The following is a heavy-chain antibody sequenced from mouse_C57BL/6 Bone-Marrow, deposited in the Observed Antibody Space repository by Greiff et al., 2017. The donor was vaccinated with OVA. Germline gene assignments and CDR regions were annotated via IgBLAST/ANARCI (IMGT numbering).Heavy chain of an antibody. D-gene: IGHD3-2*02. Sequence: QVQLQQSGAELMKPGASVKLSCKATGYTFTGYWIEWVKQRPGHGLEWIGEILPGSGSTNYNEKFKGKATFTADTSSNTAYMQLSSLTTEDSAIYYGAIKRQLRVRLAWFAYWGQGTLVTVSA. CDR1: GYTFTGYW. CDR3: AIKRQLRVRLAWFAY. CDR2: ILPGSGST. V-gene: IGHV1-9*01. J-gene: IGHJ3*01.